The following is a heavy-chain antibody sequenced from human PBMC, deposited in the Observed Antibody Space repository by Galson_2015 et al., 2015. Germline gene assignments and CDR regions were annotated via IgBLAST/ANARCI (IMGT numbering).Heavy chain of an antibody. CDR1: GFTFSSYW. CDR2: INSDGSST. Sequence: SLRLSCAASGFTFSSYWMHWVRQAPGKGLVWVSRINSDGSSTSYADSVKGRFTISRDNVKNTLYLQMNSLRAEDTAVYYCAREGDGGWDAFDIWGQGTMVTVSS. D-gene: IGHD4-23*01. CDR3: AREGDGGWDAFDI. J-gene: IGHJ3*02. V-gene: IGHV3-74*01.